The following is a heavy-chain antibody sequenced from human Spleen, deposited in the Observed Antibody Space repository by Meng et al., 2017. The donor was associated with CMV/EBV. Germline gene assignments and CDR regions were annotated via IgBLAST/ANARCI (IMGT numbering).Heavy chain of an antibody. CDR2: ISSTSTTL. V-gene: IGHV3-48*04. D-gene: IGHD3-10*01. CDR1: GFSFSDYA. J-gene: IGHJ5*02. Sequence: GGSLRLSCAASGFSFSDYAMNWVRQAPGKGLEWVSYISSTSTTLYYADSVKGRFTISRDNAKNSLYLQMNSLRAEDTAVYYCARPVIIGSLRSKWVDPWGQGTPVTVSS. CDR3: ARPVIIGSLRSKWVDP.